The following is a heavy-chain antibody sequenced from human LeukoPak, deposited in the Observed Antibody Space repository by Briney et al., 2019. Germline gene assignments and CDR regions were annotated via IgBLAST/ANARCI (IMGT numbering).Heavy chain of an antibody. J-gene: IGHJ4*02. CDR1: GYTFTSYG. CDR2: ISAYDGNT. CDR3: ARQGMAHDY. Sequence: ASVKVSCKASGYTFTSYGISWVRQAPGQGLEWMGWISAYDGNTNYAQKLQGRVTMTRDTSTSTVYMELSSLRSEDTAVYYCARQGMAHDYWGQGTLVTVSS. D-gene: IGHD5-24*01. V-gene: IGHV1-18*01.